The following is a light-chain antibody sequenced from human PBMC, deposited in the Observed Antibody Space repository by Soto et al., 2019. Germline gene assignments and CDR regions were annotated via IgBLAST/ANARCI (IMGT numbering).Light chain of an antibody. J-gene: IGKJ2*01. CDR2: AAS. CDR1: QSITNY. CDR3: QQSYRTPYT. V-gene: IGKV1-39*01. Sequence: DIQMTQSPSSLSASLGDRVTITCRAGQSITNYLHWYQQKPGTAPKLLIYAASSLQSGVPSRFSGSGSGTDFTLTISSLQPEDFATYYCQQSYRTPYTFGQGTKLEIK.